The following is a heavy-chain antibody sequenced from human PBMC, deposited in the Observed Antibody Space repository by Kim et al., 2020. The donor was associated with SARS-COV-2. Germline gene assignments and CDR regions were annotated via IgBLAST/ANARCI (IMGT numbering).Heavy chain of an antibody. D-gene: IGHD4-17*01. CDR3: ARVYGNFDY. J-gene: IGHJ4*02. CDR2: GTT. Sequence: GTTNYNPPLKSRVTISVDTSKNPFSLKLSSVTAADTAVYYWARVYGNFDYWGQGTLVTVYS. V-gene: IGHV4-59*01.